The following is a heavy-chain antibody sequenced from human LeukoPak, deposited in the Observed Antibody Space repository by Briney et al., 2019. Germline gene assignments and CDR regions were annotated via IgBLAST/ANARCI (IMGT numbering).Heavy chain of an antibody. CDR2: ISAYNGNT. Sequence: GASVKVSCKASGYTFTSYGISWVRQAPGQGLEWMGWISAYNGNTNYAQKFQVRVTMTTDTSTSTAYMELRSLRSDDTAVYYCARDGEAMVRGVIITSYYFDYWGQGTLVTVSS. CDR3: ARDGEAMVRGVIITSYYFDY. CDR1: GYTFTSYG. V-gene: IGHV1-18*01. D-gene: IGHD3-10*01. J-gene: IGHJ4*02.